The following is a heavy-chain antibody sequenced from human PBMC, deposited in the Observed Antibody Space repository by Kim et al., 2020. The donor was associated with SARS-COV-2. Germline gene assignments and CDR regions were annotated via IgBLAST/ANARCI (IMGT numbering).Heavy chain of an antibody. CDR1: GGSFSGYY. D-gene: IGHD6-13*01. V-gene: IGHV4-34*01. J-gene: IGHJ4*02. CDR3: ARDYSSSWYDRFRTRYVGGGY. CDR2: INHSGST. Sequence: SETLSLTCAVYGGSFSGYYWSWIRQPPGKGLEWIGEINHSGSTNYNPSLKSRVTISVDTSKNQFSLKLSSVTAADTAVYYCARDYSSSWYDRFRTRYVGGGYWGQGTLVTVSS.